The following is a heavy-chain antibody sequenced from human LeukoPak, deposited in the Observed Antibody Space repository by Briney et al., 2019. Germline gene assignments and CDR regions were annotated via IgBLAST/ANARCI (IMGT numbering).Heavy chain of an antibody. CDR1: GYTFTGYY. D-gene: IGHD3-16*01. V-gene: IGHV1-2*02. CDR3: ARRRGLSDFDY. CDR2: INPHSCGT. J-gene: IGHJ4*02. Sequence: GASVKVSCRASGYTFTGYYMHWVRRAPGQGLEGMGWINPHSCGTNYAQQFQGRVTMTRGPSISTAYMELGRLTSYDTAVHYCARRRGLSDFDYWVQGTLVTVSS.